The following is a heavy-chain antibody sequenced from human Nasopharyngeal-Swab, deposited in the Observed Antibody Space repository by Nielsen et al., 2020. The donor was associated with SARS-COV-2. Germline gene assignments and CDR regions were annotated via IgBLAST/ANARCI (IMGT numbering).Heavy chain of an antibody. CDR2: ISYDGSNK. V-gene: IGHV3-30-3*01. CDR1: GFTFRSYA. D-gene: IGHD4-23*01. Sequence: GGFLRFSCAAPGFTFRSYAMHWVRQAPGKGLEWVAVISYDGSNKYYADSVKGRFTISRDNSKNPLYLQMNTLRAKDTAVYYCASAYGGSYWYFDLWGRGTLVTVSS. J-gene: IGHJ2*01. CDR3: ASAYGGSYWYFDL.